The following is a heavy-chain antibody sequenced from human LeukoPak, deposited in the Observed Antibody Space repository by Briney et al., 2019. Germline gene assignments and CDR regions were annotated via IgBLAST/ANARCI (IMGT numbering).Heavy chain of an antibody. J-gene: IGHJ4*02. V-gene: IGHV3-23*01. Sequence: GGSLRLSCAASGFTFSDYAMSWVRQAPGKWLEWVSGISGSRGTTYYADSVKGRLTTSRDNSKNTLYLQMNSLRADDTAVYYCAKERTGGWPFDYWGQGTLVTVSS. CDR3: AKERTGGWPFDY. CDR2: ISGSRGTT. CDR1: GFTFSDYA. D-gene: IGHD6-19*01.